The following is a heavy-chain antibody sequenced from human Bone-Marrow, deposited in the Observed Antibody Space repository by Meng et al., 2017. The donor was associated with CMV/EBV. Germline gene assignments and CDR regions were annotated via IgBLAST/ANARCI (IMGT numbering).Heavy chain of an antibody. CDR2: VHSGGNT. Sequence: GESLKISCAASGFTFSRSWMSWVRQAPGKGLEWVSVVHSGGNTNYADSVKGRFTISRDTSKNTLYLQMNSLRVEDTGVYYCARGWLADPWGQGTLVTVSS. J-gene: IGHJ5*02. V-gene: IGHV3-66*02. CDR1: GFTFSRSW. CDR3: ARGWLADP. D-gene: IGHD5-24*01.